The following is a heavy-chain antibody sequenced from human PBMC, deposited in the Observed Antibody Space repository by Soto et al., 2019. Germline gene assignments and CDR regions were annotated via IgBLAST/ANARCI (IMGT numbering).Heavy chain of an antibody. CDR3: AKDRGGLMVYGSHAGLKIDY. V-gene: IGHV3-23*01. Sequence: GGSLRLSCAASGFTFSSYAMSWVRQAPGKGLEWVSAISGSGGSTYYADSVKGRFTISRDNSKNTLYLQMNSLRAEDTAVYYCAKDRGGLMVYGSHAGLKIDYWGQGTLVTVSS. CDR2: ISGSGGST. CDR1: GFTFSSYA. D-gene: IGHD2-8*01. J-gene: IGHJ4*02.